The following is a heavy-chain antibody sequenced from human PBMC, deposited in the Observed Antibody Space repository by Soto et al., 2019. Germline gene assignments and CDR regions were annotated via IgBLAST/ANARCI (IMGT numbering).Heavy chain of an antibody. CDR1: GFTFSSYA. Sequence: GGSLRLSCAASGFTFSSYAMSWVRQAPGKGLEWVSAISVSGGSTYYADSVKGRFTISRDNSKNTLYLQMNSLRAEDTAVYYCAKDLKEGDGYNEDYWGQGTLVTVSS. CDR3: AKDLKEGDGYNEDY. D-gene: IGHD5-12*01. J-gene: IGHJ4*02. CDR2: ISVSGGST. V-gene: IGHV3-23*01.